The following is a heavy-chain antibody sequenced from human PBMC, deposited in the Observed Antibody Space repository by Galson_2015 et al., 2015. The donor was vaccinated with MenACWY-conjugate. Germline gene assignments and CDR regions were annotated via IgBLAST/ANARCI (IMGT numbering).Heavy chain of an antibody. D-gene: IGHD3/OR15-3a*01. V-gene: IGHV3-23*01. CDR2: ISGSGTST. CDR3: AKGEYIHDFLFDY. J-gene: IGHJ4*02. CDR1: GFTFSNYG. Sequence: SLRLSCAASGFTFSNYGMSWVRQAPGKGLEWVTVISGSGTSTYYADSVRGRFTISRDNSKNTLHLQMNSLRAEDTATYYCAKGEYIHDFLFDYWGQGILVTVSS.